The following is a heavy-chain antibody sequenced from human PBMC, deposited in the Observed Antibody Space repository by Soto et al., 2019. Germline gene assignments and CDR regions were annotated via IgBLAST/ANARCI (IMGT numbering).Heavy chain of an antibody. J-gene: IGHJ5*02. D-gene: IGHD2-8*02. Sequence: QVQLVQSAAEVKKPGASVKVSCKASGYNFSDYYIHWVRQAPGQGLEWLGWVSPKSGGTNYAQKFKGRVTMTRDTSSNTVYMDLSGLNSDDTAVFYCARDIAGGGTLNWFDPWGQGTLVTVSS. CDR1: GYNFSDYY. V-gene: IGHV1-2*02. CDR2: VSPKSGGT. CDR3: ARDIAGGGTLNWFDP.